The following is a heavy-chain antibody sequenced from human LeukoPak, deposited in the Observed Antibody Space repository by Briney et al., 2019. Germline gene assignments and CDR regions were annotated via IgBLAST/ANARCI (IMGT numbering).Heavy chain of an antibody. CDR3: ARFDGDYTDY. CDR2: IYTSGST. J-gene: IGHJ4*02. D-gene: IGHD4-17*01. CDR1: GGSISSYY. V-gene: IGHV4-4*07. Sequence: SETLSLTCTVSGGSISSYYWNWIRQPAGKGLEWIGRIYTSGSTDYNPSLKSRVSMSVDTSKNQFSLNLGSLTAADTAVYYCARFDGDYTDYWGQGTLVTVSS.